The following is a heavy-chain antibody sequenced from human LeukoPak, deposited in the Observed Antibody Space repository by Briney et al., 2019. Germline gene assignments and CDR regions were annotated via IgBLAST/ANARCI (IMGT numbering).Heavy chain of an antibody. Sequence: GEYLKISCETSGYSFTTYWIGWVRQRPGTGLEWVGALYPDDSDTRYSPSFQGQVAISDDRSISTAYLKWNSLKATCSGINYCARLRGASGTVNWFDPCGQGTLVTVSS. CDR1: GYSFTTYW. CDR3: ARLRGASGTVNWFDP. CDR2: LYPDDSDT. D-gene: IGHD2-8*02. V-gene: IGHV5-51*01. J-gene: IGHJ5*02.